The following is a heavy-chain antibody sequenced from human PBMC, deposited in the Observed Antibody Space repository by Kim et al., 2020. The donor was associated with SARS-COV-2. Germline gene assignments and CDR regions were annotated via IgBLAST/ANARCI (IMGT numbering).Heavy chain of an antibody. J-gene: IGHJ4*02. CDR3: GTRLMRIDFDY. Sequence: STYYADAGEDRCTTSRDNSKNTLYLQMNSRRAADAAVYYCGTRLMRIDFDYWGQGTLVTVSS. D-gene: IGHD3-16*01. CDR2: ST. V-gene: IGHV3-23*01.